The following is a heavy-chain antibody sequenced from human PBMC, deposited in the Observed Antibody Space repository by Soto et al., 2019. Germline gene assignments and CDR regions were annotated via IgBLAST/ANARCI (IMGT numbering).Heavy chain of an antibody. CDR2: ISAYNGNT. D-gene: IGHD2-2*01. J-gene: IGHJ5*02. V-gene: IGHV1-18*01. CDR1: GYTFTSYG. Sequence: QVQLVQSGAEVKKPGASVKVSCKASGYTFTSYGISWVRQAPGQELEGMGWISAYNGNTNYAQKLQGRVTMTTDTSTRTAYMELRSLRSDDTAVYYCARAGVYCISTSCIVGWFDPRGQGTLVTVSA. CDR3: ARAGVYCISTSCIVGWFDP.